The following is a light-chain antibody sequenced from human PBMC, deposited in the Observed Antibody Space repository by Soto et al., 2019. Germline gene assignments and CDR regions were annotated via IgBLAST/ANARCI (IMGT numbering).Light chain of an antibody. CDR2: KAS. V-gene: IGKV1-5*03. J-gene: IGKJ1*01. CDR3: QHYNSYSEA. Sequence: DIQMTQSPSTLSASVGDRVTITCRASQSINSWLAWYQQKPGKAPKLLIYKASSLGSGVPSRFSGSGSGTEFTLTISSLQPDDFATYYCQHYNSYSEAFGQGTKVDIK. CDR1: QSINSW.